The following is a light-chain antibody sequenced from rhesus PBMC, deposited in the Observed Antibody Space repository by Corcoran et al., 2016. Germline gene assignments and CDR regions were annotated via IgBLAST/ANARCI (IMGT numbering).Light chain of an antibody. CDR1: QGFSKY. CDR3: QRHNSYPLA. V-gene: IGKV1-25*01. J-gene: IGKJ4*01. CDR2: DAS. Sequence: DIQMTQSPSSLSASVGDTVTITRQASQGFSKYLAWYQQTPWKAPKLLIYDASTLQSGVPSRLSGSGSVTECTLTVSTLPPEDFAACCCQRHNSYPLAFGGGTKVE.